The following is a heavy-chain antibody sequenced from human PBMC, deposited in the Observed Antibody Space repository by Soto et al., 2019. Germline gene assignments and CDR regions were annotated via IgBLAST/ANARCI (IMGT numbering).Heavy chain of an antibody. CDR2: INSDGSST. D-gene: IGHD2-15*01. Sequence: EVQLVESGGGLVQPGGSLRLSCAASGFTFSSYWMHWVRQAPGKGLVWVSRINSDGSSTTYADSVKGRFTISRDNAKNTLYLQMNSLRAEDTAVYYCAELGYCSSGSCYSSIWGQGTLVTVSS. V-gene: IGHV3-74*01. CDR3: AELGYCSSGSCYSSI. CDR1: GFTFSSYW. J-gene: IGHJ4*02.